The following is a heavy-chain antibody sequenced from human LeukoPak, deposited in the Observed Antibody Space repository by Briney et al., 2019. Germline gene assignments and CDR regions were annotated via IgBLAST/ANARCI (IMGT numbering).Heavy chain of an antibody. Sequence: SVKVSCKASGGTFSSYAISWVRQAPGQGLEWMGRIIPILGIANYAQKFQGRVTITADKSTSTAYMELSSLRSEDTAVYYCARDLQDISRGGIWGQGKMVTVSS. CDR3: ARDLQDISRGGI. J-gene: IGHJ3*02. CDR1: GGTFSSYA. CDR2: IIPILGIA. V-gene: IGHV1-69*04. D-gene: IGHD3-10*01.